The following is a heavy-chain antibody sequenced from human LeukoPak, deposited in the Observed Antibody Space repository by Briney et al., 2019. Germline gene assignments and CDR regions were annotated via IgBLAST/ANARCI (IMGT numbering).Heavy chain of an antibody. D-gene: IGHD6-13*01. CDR2: ISYDGRST. CDR3: ASHWAQQVVSDY. Sequence: GGSLRLSCAASGFTFSSYGMHWVRQAPDKGLEWVAVISYDGRSTYYADSVKGRFTISRDNSKNTLYLQMNSLRAEDTAVYYCASHWAQQVVSDYWGQGTLVTVSS. V-gene: IGHV3-30*03. CDR1: GFTFSSYG. J-gene: IGHJ4*02.